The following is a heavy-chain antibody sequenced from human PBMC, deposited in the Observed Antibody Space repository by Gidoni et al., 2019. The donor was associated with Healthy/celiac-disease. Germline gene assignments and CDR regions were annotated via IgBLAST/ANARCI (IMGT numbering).Heavy chain of an antibody. Sequence: QVQLQQWGAGLLKPSETLSLTCAVYGGSFSGYYWSWIRQPPGKGLEWIGEINHSGSTNYNPSLKSRVTISVDTSKNQFSLKLSSVTAADTAVYYCARGGGCSGGSCYDLGMDVWGQGTTVTVSS. D-gene: IGHD2-15*01. J-gene: IGHJ6*02. CDR2: INHSGST. V-gene: IGHV4-34*01. CDR3: ARGGGCSGGSCYDLGMDV. CDR1: GGSFSGYY.